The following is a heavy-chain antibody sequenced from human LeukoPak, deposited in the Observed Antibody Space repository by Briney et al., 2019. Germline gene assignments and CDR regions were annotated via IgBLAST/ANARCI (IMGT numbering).Heavy chain of an antibody. CDR3: ARQATSVITTDIYY. CDR1: GYSFTNYW. Sequence: HGESLKISRKVSGYSFTNYWIGWVRQMPGKGLEWMGIIYPGDSDTRYSPSFQGQVTISADKSISTAYLQWSSLKASDTAMYYCARQATSVITTDIYYSGQGTLVTVSS. J-gene: IGHJ4*02. V-gene: IGHV5-51*01. D-gene: IGHD4-23*01. CDR2: IYPGDSDT.